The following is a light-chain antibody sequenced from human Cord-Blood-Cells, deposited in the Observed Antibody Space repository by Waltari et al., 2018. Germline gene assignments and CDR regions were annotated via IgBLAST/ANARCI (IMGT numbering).Light chain of an antibody. CDR3: SSYTSSSTLVYV. CDR1: SSDVGGYNY. J-gene: IGLJ1*01. V-gene: IGLV2-14*01. Sequence: QSALTQPASVSGSPGQSITISCPGTSSDVGGYNYVSWYQQHPGKAPKLMLYEVSNRPSGVSNRFSGSKSGNTASLTISGLQAEDEADYYCSSYTSSSTLVYVFGTGTKVTVL. CDR2: EVS.